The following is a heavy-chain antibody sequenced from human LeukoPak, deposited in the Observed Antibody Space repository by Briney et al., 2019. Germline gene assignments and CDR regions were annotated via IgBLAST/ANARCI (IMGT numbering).Heavy chain of an antibody. CDR3: ARDSAYCGGDCYPYYFDY. V-gene: IGHV1-18*01. J-gene: IGHJ4*02. Sequence: ASVKVSCKASGYTFTSYGISWVRQAPGQGLEWMGWISAYNGNTNYAQKLQGRVTITTDTSTSTAHMELRSLRSDDTAVYYCARDSAYCGGDCYPYYFDYWGQGTLVTVSS. CDR1: GYTFTSYG. CDR2: ISAYNGNT. D-gene: IGHD2-21*02.